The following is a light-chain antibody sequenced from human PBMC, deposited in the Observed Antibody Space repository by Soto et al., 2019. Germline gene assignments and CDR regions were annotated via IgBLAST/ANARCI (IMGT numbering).Light chain of an antibody. CDR3: QQLNSYPLT. CDR2: AAS. CDR1: QDIGDS. V-gene: IGKV1-17*01. J-gene: IGKJ3*01. Sequence: DIQMTQSASSLSASLGDRVTITCRASQDIGDSLNWYQHKPDRAPRLLIYAASSLQSGVPSRFSGRGSGTDFTLTISSLQPEDFATYYCQQLNSYPLTFGPGTKVDIK.